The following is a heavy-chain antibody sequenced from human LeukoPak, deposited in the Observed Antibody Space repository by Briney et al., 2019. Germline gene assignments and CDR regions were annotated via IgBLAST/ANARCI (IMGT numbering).Heavy chain of an antibody. CDR3: AKDRLLTSYDAFDI. CDR2: ISWNSGSI. V-gene: IGHV3-9*01. J-gene: IGHJ3*02. D-gene: IGHD2-2*01. Sequence: GRSLQMCWAATGLTFDDYAMHWFRKAPGKGLEWVSGISWNSGSIGYADSVKGRFTISRGNAKNSLYLQMNSLRAEDTALYYCAKDRLLTSYDAFDIWGQGTMVTVSS. CDR1: GLTFDDYA.